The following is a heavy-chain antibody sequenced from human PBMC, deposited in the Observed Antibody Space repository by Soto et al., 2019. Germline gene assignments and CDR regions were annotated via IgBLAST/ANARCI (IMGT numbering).Heavy chain of an antibody. CDR2: ISAYNGNT. V-gene: IGHV1-18*01. CDR3: ARVKYSPPYYYYHGMDV. J-gene: IGHJ6*02. D-gene: IGHD5-18*01. CDR1: GYTFTSYG. Sequence: QVQLVQSGAEVKKPGASVKVSCKASGYTFTSYGISWVRQAPGQGLEWMGWISAYNGNTKYAQKLQGRVTMTTDTSTTTAYMELRSLRSDDTAVYYCARVKYSPPYYYYHGMDVWRQGTTATVSS.